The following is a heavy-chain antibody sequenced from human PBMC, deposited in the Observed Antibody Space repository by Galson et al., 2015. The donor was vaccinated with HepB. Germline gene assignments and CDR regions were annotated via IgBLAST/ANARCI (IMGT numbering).Heavy chain of an antibody. J-gene: IGHJ4*02. D-gene: IGHD3-10*01. CDR3: AKKLPGSYYAGADY. Sequence: SLRLSCAASGFGFRSYGMHWVRQAPGKGLGWVAITSADGSLNYYADSVKGRFTISRDNSKNTLYLQMNSLRAEDTAVYYCAKKLPGSYYAGADYWGQGTLVTVSS. CDR1: GFGFRSYG. CDR2: TSADGSLN. V-gene: IGHV3-30*18.